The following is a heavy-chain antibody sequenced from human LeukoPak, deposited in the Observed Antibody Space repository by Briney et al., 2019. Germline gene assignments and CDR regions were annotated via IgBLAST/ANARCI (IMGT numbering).Heavy chain of an antibody. CDR3: ARGEDYEYFQQ. V-gene: IGHV1-2*02. J-gene: IGHJ1*01. CDR1: GYTFTDYY. D-gene: IGHD4-11*01. Sequence: ASVKVSRKASGYTFTDYYIHWVRQAPGQGLEWMGWINPNSGGTNYAQKFRGRVTMTRDTSISTAYTELSRLRSDDTAVYYCARGEDYEYFQQWGQGTLVTVSS. CDR2: INPNSGGT.